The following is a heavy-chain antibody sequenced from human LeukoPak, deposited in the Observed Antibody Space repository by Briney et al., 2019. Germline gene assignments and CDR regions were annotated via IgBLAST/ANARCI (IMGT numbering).Heavy chain of an antibody. CDR1: GVSISSSNSY. CDR2: IYYTGNT. D-gene: IGHD3/OR15-3a*01. CDR3: AEQTGSGLFILP. V-gene: IGHV4-39*01. Sequence: SETLSLTCSVSGVSISSSNSYWGWIRQPPGKGLEWIGSIYYTGNTYYNASLKSRVTISIDTSKNQFSLKLTSVTAADTAVYYCAEQTGSGLFILPGGQGTLVTVSS. J-gene: IGHJ4*02.